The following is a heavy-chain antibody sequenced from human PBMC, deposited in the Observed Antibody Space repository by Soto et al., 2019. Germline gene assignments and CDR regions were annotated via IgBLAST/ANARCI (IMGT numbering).Heavy chain of an antibody. CDR1: GYMFTTYG. D-gene: IGHD6-6*01. J-gene: IGHJ4*02. V-gene: IGHV1-18*04. CDR2: ISAYHGNK. CDR3: ARTGGGMAARPLEY. Sequence: QVQLVQSGGEVKKPGASVEVSCRTSGYMFTTYGMSWVRQAPGQGLEWMAWISAYHGNKKYAQKFHGRVTMTTTTSTSTVSMELRNLTSDDTGTYFCARTGGGMAARPLEYWGQGTLVTVSS.